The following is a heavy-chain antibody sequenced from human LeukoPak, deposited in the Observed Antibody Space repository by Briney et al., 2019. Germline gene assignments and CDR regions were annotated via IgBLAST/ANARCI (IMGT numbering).Heavy chain of an antibody. Sequence: SETLSLTCAVYGGSFSGYYWSWIRQPPGKGLEWIGYIYYSGSTNYNPSLKSRVTISVDTSKNQFSLKLSSVTAADTAVYYCARGTYYYDSSSWNWFDPWGQGTLVTVSS. CDR2: IYYSGST. D-gene: IGHD3-22*01. V-gene: IGHV4-59*01. CDR3: ARGTYYYDSSSWNWFDP. J-gene: IGHJ5*02. CDR1: GGSFSGYY.